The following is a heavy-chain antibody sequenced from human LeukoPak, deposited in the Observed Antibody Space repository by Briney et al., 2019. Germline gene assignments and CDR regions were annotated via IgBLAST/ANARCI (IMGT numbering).Heavy chain of an antibody. Sequence: SVKVSCKASGGTFSSYAISWVRQAPGQGLEWMGGIIPIFGTANYAQKFQGRVTITADESTSTAYMELSSLRSEDTAIYYCASDPPYTSSSAWWGQGTLVTVSS. J-gene: IGHJ4*02. D-gene: IGHD2-2*01. CDR2: IIPIFGTA. CDR1: GGTFSSYA. V-gene: IGHV1-69*13. CDR3: ASDPPYTSSSAW.